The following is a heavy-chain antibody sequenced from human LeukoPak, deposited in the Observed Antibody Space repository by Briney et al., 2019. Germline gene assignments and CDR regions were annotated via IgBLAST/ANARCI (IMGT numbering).Heavy chain of an antibody. J-gene: IGHJ4*02. CDR3: ARGAYCSGGSCYDY. D-gene: IGHD2-15*01. V-gene: IGHV1-69*13. CDR1: GGTFISYA. Sequence: SVTVSCTASGGTFISYAISWVRQAPGQGLEWMGGIIPIFGTANYAQKFQGRVTITADESTSTAYMELSRLRSEDTAVYYCARGAYCSGGSCYDYWGQGTLVTVSS. CDR2: IIPIFGTA.